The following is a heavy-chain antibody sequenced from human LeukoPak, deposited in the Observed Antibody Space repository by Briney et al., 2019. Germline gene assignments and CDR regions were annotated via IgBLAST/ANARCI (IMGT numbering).Heavy chain of an antibody. J-gene: IGHJ4*02. V-gene: IGHV3-30*04. CDR3: ARSFHDILTGYGEIDY. D-gene: IGHD3-9*01. CDR1: GFIFSNYA. Sequence: GGSLRLSCADSGFIFSNYAMHWVRQAAGKGLEWVAVISYDGSNKNYADSVKGRFTISRDNSKNTLYLQMNSLRAEDTAVYYCARSFHDILTGYGEIDYWGQGTLVTVSS. CDR2: ISYDGSNK.